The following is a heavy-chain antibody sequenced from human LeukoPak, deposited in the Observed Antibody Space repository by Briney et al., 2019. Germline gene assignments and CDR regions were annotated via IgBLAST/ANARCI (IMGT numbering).Heavy chain of an antibody. CDR2: MNPNSGNT. V-gene: IGHV1-8*03. D-gene: IGHD1-14*01. Sequence: ASVKVSCKASGYTFTSYDINWVRQAAGQGLEWMGWMNPNSGNTGYAQKFEGRVTITRNTSIRTAYMELSSLRSEDTAVYYCARGLTTRGHKKHYYYYYYMDVWGKGTTVTVSS. CDR3: ARGLTTRGHKKHYYYYYYMDV. J-gene: IGHJ6*03. CDR1: GYTFTSYD.